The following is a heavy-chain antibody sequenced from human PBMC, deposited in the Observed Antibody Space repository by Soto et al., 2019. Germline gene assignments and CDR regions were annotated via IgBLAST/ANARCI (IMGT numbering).Heavy chain of an antibody. CDR1: GGSISTYY. J-gene: IGHJ4*02. Sequence: SETLSLTCTVSGGSISTYYWSWIRQPPGKGPEWIGYVYYSGGTNYNPSLKSRVTILVDTSKNQFSLKLTSVTASDTAVYYCAREWNDPSEVYYFDYWGQGTLVTVSS. V-gene: IGHV4-59*01. CDR2: VYYSGGT. D-gene: IGHD1-1*01. CDR3: AREWNDPSEVYYFDY.